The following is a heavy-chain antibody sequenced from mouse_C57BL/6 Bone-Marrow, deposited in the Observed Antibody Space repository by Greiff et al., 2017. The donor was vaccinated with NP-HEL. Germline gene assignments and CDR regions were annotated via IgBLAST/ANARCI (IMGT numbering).Heavy chain of an antibody. Sequence: VQLQQPGAELVRPGSSVKLSCKASGYTFASYWMDWVKQRPGQGLEWIGNIYPSDSETHYNQKFKDKATLTVDKSSSTAYMQLSSLTSEDSAVYYCARRDASRAYWGQGTLVTVSA. CDR2: IYPSDSET. V-gene: IGHV1-61*01. J-gene: IGHJ3*01. CDR3: ARRDASRAY. D-gene: IGHD6-1*01. CDR1: GYTFASYW.